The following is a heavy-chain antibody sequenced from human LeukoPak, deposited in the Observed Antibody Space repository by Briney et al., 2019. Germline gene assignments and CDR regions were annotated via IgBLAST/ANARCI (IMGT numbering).Heavy chain of an antibody. V-gene: IGHV5-51*01. CDR2: IYPGDSDT. D-gene: IGHD1-20*01. Sequence: GGSLQISCKGSGYSFTSYWIGWVRPVPGKGLEWMGIIYPGDSDTRYSPSFQGQVTISADKSISTAYLQWSSLKAPDTAMYYCARKITGTPYYYYMDVWGKGTTVTVSS. J-gene: IGHJ6*03. CDR3: ARKITGTPYYYYMDV. CDR1: GYSFTSYW.